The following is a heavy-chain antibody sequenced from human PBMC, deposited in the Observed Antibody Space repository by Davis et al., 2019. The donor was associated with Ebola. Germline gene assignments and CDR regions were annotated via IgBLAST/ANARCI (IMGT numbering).Heavy chain of an antibody. D-gene: IGHD3-16*01. J-gene: IGHJ4*02. Sequence: GESLKISCAASGFPFSSYTMNWVRQTPGEGLEWVSSISSDGSYIFYADSAKGRFSISRDNAKNSLDLQMNSLKAEDTAVYFCATSESFFDYAAYFHNWGQGTLLTVSS. CDR2: ISSDGSYI. CDR3: ATSESFFDYAAYFHN. CDR1: GFPFSSYT. V-gene: IGHV3-21*01.